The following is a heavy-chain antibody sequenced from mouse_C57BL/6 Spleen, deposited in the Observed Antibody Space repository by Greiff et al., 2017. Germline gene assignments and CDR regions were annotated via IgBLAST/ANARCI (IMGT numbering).Heavy chain of an antibody. CDR2: FYPGDGDT. Sequence: QVQLQQSGPELVKPGASVKISCKASGYAFSSSWMNWVKQRPGKGLEWIGRFYPGDGDTNYNGKFKGKATLTADKSSSTAYMQLSSLTSEDSAVYFCARNYGTQTSWFAYWGQGTLVTVSA. D-gene: IGHD1-1*01. J-gene: IGHJ3*01. CDR3: ARNYGTQTSWFAY. V-gene: IGHV1-82*01. CDR1: GYAFSSSW.